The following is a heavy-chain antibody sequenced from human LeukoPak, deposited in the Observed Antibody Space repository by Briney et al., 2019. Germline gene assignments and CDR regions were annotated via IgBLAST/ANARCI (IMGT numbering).Heavy chain of an antibody. CDR2: ISYGGSNN. CDR3: AKDQKAKSSSSNYYYYYMDV. CDR1: GFTFSSYA. V-gene: IGHV3-30*04. J-gene: IGHJ6*03. Sequence: GGSLRLSCAASGFTFSSYAMHWVRQAPGKGLDWVAVISYGGSNNYYADSVKGRFTISRDNSKNTLYLQMNSLRAEDTAVYYCAKDQKAKSSSSNYYYYYMDVWGKGTTVTVSS. D-gene: IGHD6-6*01.